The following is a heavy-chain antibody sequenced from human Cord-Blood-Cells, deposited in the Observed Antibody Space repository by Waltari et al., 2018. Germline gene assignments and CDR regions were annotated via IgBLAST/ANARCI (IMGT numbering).Heavy chain of an antibody. Sequence: QLQLQESGPGLVKPSEPLSLTSTVSGGPILSSSYYWGWIRQPPGKGLEWIGSIYYSGSTYYNPSLKSRVTISVDTSKNQFSLKLSSVTAADTAVYYCARTKGFGSDAFDIWGQGTMVTVSS. CDR1: GGPILSSSYY. CDR2: IYYSGST. CDR3: ARTKGFGSDAFDI. D-gene: IGHD3-10*01. V-gene: IGHV4-39*07. J-gene: IGHJ3*02.